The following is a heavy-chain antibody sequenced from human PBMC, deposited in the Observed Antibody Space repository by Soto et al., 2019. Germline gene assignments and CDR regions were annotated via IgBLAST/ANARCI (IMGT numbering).Heavy chain of an antibody. Sequence: SETLSVTCTVSGGSIISGGYYWSWLRQHPGKGLEWIGYIYYSGSTYYNPSLKSRVTISVDTSKNQFSLKLSSVTAADTAVYYCARETTVVTRGAFDIWGQGTMVTVSS. CDR1: GGSIISGGYY. V-gene: IGHV4-31*03. D-gene: IGHD4-17*01. CDR2: IYYSGST. J-gene: IGHJ3*02. CDR3: ARETTVVTRGAFDI.